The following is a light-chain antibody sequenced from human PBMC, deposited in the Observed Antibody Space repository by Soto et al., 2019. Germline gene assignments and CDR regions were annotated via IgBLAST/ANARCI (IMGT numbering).Light chain of an antibody. V-gene: IGKV2-24*01. CDR2: KIS. CDR1: QSLLHSDGETY. Sequence: DIVLTQTPLSSPVTLGQPASISCRSSQSLLHSDGETYLSWLQQRPGQPPRLLIYKISNRFSGVPDRFSSSEAGTDCTLKISRGEAEDVGIYYCMQATKYPPYTFGQGTKLEI. J-gene: IGKJ2*01. CDR3: MQATKYPPYT.